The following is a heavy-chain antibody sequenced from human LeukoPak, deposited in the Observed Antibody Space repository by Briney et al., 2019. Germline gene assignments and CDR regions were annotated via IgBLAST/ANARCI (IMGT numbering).Heavy chain of an antibody. Sequence: ASVKVSCTASGYTFTSYAMHWVRQAPGQRLEWMGWINAGNGNTKYSQKFQGRVTITRDTSASTAYMELSSLRSEDTAVYYCARDANVELELRSAFDIWGQGTMVTVSS. CDR2: INAGNGNT. D-gene: IGHD1-7*01. V-gene: IGHV1-3*01. CDR3: ARDANVELELRSAFDI. J-gene: IGHJ3*02. CDR1: GYTFTSYA.